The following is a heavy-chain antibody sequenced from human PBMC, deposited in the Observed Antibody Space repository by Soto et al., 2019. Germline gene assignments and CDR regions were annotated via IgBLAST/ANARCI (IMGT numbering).Heavy chain of an antibody. CDR1: GGSFSGYY. CDR2: INHSGST. V-gene: IGHV4-34*01. D-gene: IGHD3-22*01. Sequence: QVQLQQWGAGLLKPSETLSLTCAVYGGSFSGYYWSWIRQPPGKGLEWIGEINHSGSTNYNPSLKSRVTLSVKTSKNQFSLKLSSVTAADTAVYYCARGFRTYYYDSSGYKPHDYLGQGTLVTVSS. J-gene: IGHJ4*02. CDR3: ARGFRTYYYDSSGYKPHDY.